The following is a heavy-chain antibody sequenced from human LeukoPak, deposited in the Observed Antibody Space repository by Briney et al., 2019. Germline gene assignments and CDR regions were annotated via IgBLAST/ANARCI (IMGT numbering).Heavy chain of an antibody. CDR3: ASDPRDGGQNV. D-gene: IGHD5-24*01. CDR2: ILYSADNT. V-gene: IGHV3-30*01. J-gene: IGHJ6*04. CDR1: GFNLTNYA. Sequence: GGSLRLSCAASGFNLTNYAMHWVRQAPGKGLEWVTLILYSADNTYYADPVKGRFTFSRDKSKNPLYLQMNSLRPEDSAIYYCASDPRDGGQNVWGKGTTVTVSS.